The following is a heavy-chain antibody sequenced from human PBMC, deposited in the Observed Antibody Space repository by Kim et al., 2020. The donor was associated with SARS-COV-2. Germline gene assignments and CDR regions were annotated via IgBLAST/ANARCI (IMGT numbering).Heavy chain of an antibody. D-gene: IGHD3-3*01. CDR1: GYTFTGYY. CDR3: ARGPGVFFWSGYPDY. J-gene: IGHJ4*02. V-gene: IGHV1-2*02. CDR2: INPNSGGT. Sequence: ASVKVSCKASGYTFTGYYMHWVRQAPGQGLEWMGWINPNSGGTNYAQKFQGRVTMTRDTSISTAYMELSRLRSDDTAVYYCARGPGVFFWSGYPDYWGQGTLVTVSS.